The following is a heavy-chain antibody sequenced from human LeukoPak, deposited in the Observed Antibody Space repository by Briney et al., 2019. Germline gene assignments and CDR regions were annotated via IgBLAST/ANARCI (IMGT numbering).Heavy chain of an antibody. J-gene: IGHJ4*02. Sequence: PGRSLRLSCAASGFTFSNYGMHWVRQAPGKGLEWVAVIWYDGSNKYYADSVKGRFTISRDNSKNTLYLQMNSLRAEDTAVYYCARDLRNSGYLGYWGQGTLVTVSS. CDR2: IWYDGSNK. CDR3: ARDLRNSGYLGY. V-gene: IGHV3-33*01. CDR1: GFTFSNYG. D-gene: IGHD1-26*01.